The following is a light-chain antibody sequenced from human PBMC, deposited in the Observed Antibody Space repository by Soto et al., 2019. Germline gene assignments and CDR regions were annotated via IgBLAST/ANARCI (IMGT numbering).Light chain of an antibody. V-gene: IGLV4-60*02. CDR1: SGHSSYI. J-gene: IGLJ1*01. Sequence: QLVLTQSSSASASLGSSVKLTCTLSSGHSSYIIAWHQQQPGKAPRYLMKLEGSGSYNKGSGVPDRFSGSSSGADRYLTISNLQFEDEADYYCETWESNTQVFGTGTKLTVL. CDR3: ETWESNTQV. CDR2: LEGSGSY.